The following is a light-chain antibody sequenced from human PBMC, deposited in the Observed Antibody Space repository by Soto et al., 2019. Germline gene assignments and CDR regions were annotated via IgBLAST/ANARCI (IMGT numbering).Light chain of an antibody. CDR3: MQALQTPS. CDR1: QSLLHSNGYTY. CDR2: LGS. J-gene: IGKJ4*01. Sequence: DIVMTQSPLSLPVTPGEPASISCRSSQSLLHSNGYTYLDWYLQKPGQSPQLLIYLGSNRASGVPDRLSGSGSGTDFTLQISRVEAEDVGVYYCMQALQTPSLGGGTKVDIK. V-gene: IGKV2-28*01.